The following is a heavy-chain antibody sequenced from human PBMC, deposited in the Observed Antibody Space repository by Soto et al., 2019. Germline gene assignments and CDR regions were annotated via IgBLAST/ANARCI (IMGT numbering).Heavy chain of an antibody. J-gene: IGHJ4*02. D-gene: IGHD3-16*01. Sequence: SETLSLTCTVSGGSISSYYWSWIRQPPGKGLEWIGYIYYSGSTNYNPSLKSRVTISVDTSKNQFSLKLSSVTAADTAVYYCAGLRGSDFDYWGQGTLVTVSS. CDR2: IYYSGST. V-gene: IGHV4-59*01. CDR3: AGLRGSDFDY. CDR1: GGSISSYY.